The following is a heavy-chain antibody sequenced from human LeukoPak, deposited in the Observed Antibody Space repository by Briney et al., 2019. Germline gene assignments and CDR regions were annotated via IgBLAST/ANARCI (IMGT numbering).Heavy chain of an antibody. V-gene: IGHV3-21*01. CDR1: GFTFSSYS. CDR2: ISSSSSYI. J-gene: IGHJ4*02. D-gene: IGHD1-26*01. CDR3: ARDGRGVGATRYFDY. Sequence: GGSLRLSCAASGFTFSSYSMNWVRQAPGKGLDWVSSISSSSSYIYYADSVKGRFTISRDNAKNSLYLQMNSLRAEDTAVYYCARDGRGVGATRYFDYWGQGTLVTVSS.